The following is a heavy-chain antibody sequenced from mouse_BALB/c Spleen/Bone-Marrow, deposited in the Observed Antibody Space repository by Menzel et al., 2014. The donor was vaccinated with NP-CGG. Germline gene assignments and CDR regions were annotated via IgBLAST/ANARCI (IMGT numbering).Heavy chain of an antibody. D-gene: IGHD4-1*01. V-gene: IGHV14-3*02. CDR1: GFNIKDTY. J-gene: IGHJ4*01. CDR2: IDPANGNT. CDR3: ARWEYYAMDY. Sequence: EVQLQESGAELVKPGASVKLSCTASGFNIKDTYMHWVKQRPEQGLEWIGRIDPANGNTKYDPKFQGKATITADTSSNTASPQLSSLTSEDTAVYYCARWEYYAMDYWGQGTSLTVSS.